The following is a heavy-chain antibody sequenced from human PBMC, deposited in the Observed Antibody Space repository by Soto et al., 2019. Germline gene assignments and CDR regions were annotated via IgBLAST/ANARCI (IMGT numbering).Heavy chain of an antibody. CDR1: GGSFSGFF. CDR3: ARGQWLPRGEY. V-gene: IGHV4-34*02. Sequence: QVQLQQWGAGLLKPSETLSLTCAVHGGSFSGFFWTWIRQPPGQGLEWNGEINHSGSTNYNPSLKSRVTISVDTSENQFSLRLTSVTAADTAVYYCARGQWLPRGEYWGQGTLVTVSS. D-gene: IGHD6-19*01. J-gene: IGHJ4*02. CDR2: INHSGST.